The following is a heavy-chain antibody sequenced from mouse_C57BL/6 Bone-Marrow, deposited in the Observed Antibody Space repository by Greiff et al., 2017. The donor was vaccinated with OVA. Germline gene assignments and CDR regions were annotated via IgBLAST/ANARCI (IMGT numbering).Heavy chain of an antibody. Sequence: QVQLQQPGAELVRPGSSVKLSCKASGYTFTSYWMDWVKQRPGQGLEWIGNIYPSDSETHYNQKFKDKATLTVDKSSSTAYMQISRLTSVDSAVYDCAREFYYGNYWGQGTTLTVSS. CDR1: GYTFTSYW. V-gene: IGHV1-61*01. CDR3: AREFYYGNY. J-gene: IGHJ2*01. D-gene: IGHD2-1*01. CDR2: IYPSDSET.